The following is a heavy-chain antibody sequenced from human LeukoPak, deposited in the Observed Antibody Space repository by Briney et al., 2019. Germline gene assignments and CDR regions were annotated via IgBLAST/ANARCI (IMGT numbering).Heavy chain of an antibody. D-gene: IGHD4-17*01. V-gene: IGHV4-38-2*02. Sequence: SETLSLTCTVSGYSTSNGYYWGWIRQPPGKGLEWIGSIYHSGSTYYNPSLKSRVTISVDTSKNQFSLKLSSVTAADTALYYCARVRYGDLGGEDYWGQGTLVTVSS. CDR2: IYHSGST. CDR3: ARVRYGDLGGEDY. J-gene: IGHJ4*02. CDR1: GYSTSNGYY.